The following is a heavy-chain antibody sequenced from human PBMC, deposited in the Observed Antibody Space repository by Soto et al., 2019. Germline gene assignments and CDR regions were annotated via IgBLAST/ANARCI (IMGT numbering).Heavy chain of an antibody. CDR3: ARGNQGEFDY. D-gene: IGHD3-16*01. CDR2: IGTAGDT. J-gene: IGHJ4*02. V-gene: IGHV3-13*01. Sequence: GESLKIYCAASGFTFSSYDMHWVRQATGKGLEWVSAIGTAGDTYYPGSVKGRLTISRENAKNSLYLQMNSLRAGDTAVYYCARGNQGEFDYWGQGTLVTVSA. CDR1: GFTFSSYD.